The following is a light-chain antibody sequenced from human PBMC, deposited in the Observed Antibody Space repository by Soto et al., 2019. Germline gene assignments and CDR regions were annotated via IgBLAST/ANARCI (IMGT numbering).Light chain of an antibody. CDR1: QSVTSR. CDR3: QQYSDWPWT. CDR2: DAS. V-gene: IGKV3-15*01. Sequence: VVLTHSPATLSVSPGERATLSCRASQSVTSRLAWYQQIPGQAPRLLIYDASTRATGVPPRFSGSGSGTDFTLTISGLQSEDSAVYFCQQYSDWPWTFGQGTKVEIK. J-gene: IGKJ1*01.